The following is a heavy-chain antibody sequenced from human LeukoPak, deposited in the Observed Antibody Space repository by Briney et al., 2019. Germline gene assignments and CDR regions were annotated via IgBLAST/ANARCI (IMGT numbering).Heavy chain of an antibody. Sequence: SETLSLTCTVSGCSISSGGYYWSWIRQHPGKGLEWIGYIYYSGSTYYNPSLKSRVTISVDTSKNQFSLKLSSVTAADTAVYYCARAPEGAPGYEKHWFDPWGQGTLVTVSS. CDR3: ARAPEGAPGYEKHWFDP. CDR1: GCSISSGGYY. D-gene: IGHD5-18*01. J-gene: IGHJ5*02. V-gene: IGHV4-31*03. CDR2: IYYSGST.